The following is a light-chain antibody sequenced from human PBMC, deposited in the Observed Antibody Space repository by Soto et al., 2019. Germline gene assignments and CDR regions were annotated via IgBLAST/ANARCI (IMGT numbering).Light chain of an antibody. J-gene: IGLJ2*01. CDR3: SSYTSSSTFVV. CDR2: DVS. V-gene: IGLV2-14*01. Sequence: QSALTQPASVSGSPGQSFTISCTGTSSDVGGSNYVSWYQQHPGKAPNLMIYDVSNRPSGVSNRFSGSKSGNTASLTISGLQAEDEADYYCSSYTSSSTFVVFGGGTKLTVL. CDR1: SSDVGGSNY.